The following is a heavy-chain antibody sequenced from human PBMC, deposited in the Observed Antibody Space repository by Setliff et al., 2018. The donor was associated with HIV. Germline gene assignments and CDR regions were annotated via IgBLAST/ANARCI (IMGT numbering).Heavy chain of an antibody. J-gene: IGHJ6*03. V-gene: IGHV3-30*01. CDR2: ISYDGSRV. D-gene: IGHD3-22*01. CDR1: GLTFRTFA. CDR3: ARYFHYYDSSGFISYYYFYYMDV. Sequence: GGSLRLSCVASGLTFRTFAMHWVRQAPGKGLEWVSVISYDGSRVAYADSVKGRFTISRDDSKNTLFLQLNSLRPEDTAVYYCARYFHYYDSSGFISYYYFYYMDVWGKGTTVTVSS.